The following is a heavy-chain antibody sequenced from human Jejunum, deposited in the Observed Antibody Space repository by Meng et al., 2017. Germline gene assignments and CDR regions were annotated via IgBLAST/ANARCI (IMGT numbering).Heavy chain of an antibody. Sequence: GESLKISCAASGFTFSSYEMNWVRQAPGKGLEWVSGISPSGRTTYYPYSVKGRFAISRDSSKNTLFLQMNSLRAEDTAIYYCAKGHYFDASAYYHDAFDIWGQGTMVTVSS. CDR1: GFTFSSYE. CDR3: AKGHYFDASAYYHDAFDI. D-gene: IGHD3-22*01. J-gene: IGHJ3*02. V-gene: IGHV3-23*01. CDR2: ISPSGRTT.